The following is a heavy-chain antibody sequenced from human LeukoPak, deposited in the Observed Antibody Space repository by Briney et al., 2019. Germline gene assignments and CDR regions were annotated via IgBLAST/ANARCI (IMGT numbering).Heavy chain of an antibody. CDR2: IKYDGTHK. D-gene: IGHD3-22*01. Sequence: GGSLRLSCVASGIRFSSYWMAWVRQAPGKGLEWVANIKYDGTHKFYADSVKGRFTISRDNAKNSLFLEMNSLTADDTAVYFCASSHDSSGNDWGQGTLVTVSS. CDR1: GIRFSSYW. J-gene: IGHJ4*02. V-gene: IGHV3-7*01. CDR3: ASSHDSSGND.